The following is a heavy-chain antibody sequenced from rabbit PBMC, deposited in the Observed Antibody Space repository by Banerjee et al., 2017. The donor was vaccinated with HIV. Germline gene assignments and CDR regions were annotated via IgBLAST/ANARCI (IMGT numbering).Heavy chain of an antibody. CDR1: GFSFSSSYY. Sequence: QSLEESGGDLVKPGASLTLTCTASGFSFSSSYYMCWVRQAPGKGLEWIACIYAGSSGSTYYASWAKGRFTISKTSSTTVTLQMTSLTAADTATYFCARGYYDRGSYPYFNLWGPGTLVTVS. V-gene: IGHV1S40*01. D-gene: IGHD8-1*01. CDR3: ARGYYDRGSYPYFNL. J-gene: IGHJ4*01. CDR2: IYAGSSGST.